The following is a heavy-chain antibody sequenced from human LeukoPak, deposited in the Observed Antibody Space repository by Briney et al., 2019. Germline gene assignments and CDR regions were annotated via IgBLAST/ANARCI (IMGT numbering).Heavy chain of an antibody. V-gene: IGHV3-30*04. CDR2: ISYDGSNK. Sequence: GRSLRLSCAASGFTFSSYAMHWVRQAPGKGLEWVAVISYDGSNKNYADSVKGRFTISRDNSKHTLYLQMNSLRVDDTGVYYCAKDIAAVGTIPDYWGQGALVTVSS. J-gene: IGHJ4*02. CDR3: AKDIAAVGTIPDY. CDR1: GFTFSSYA. D-gene: IGHD6-13*01.